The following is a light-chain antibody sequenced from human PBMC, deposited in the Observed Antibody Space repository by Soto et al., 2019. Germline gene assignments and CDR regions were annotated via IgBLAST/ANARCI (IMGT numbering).Light chain of an antibody. CDR2: DAS. Sequence: DIQMTQSPSSLSASVGDRVTITCRASQSISSYLNWYQQKPGKAPKLLIYDASSLQSGVPSRFSGSGSGTDFTLTISNLQPEDFATYYCQQCDSTPWTFGQGTKVDIK. V-gene: IGKV1-39*01. CDR1: QSISSY. J-gene: IGKJ1*01. CDR3: QQCDSTPWT.